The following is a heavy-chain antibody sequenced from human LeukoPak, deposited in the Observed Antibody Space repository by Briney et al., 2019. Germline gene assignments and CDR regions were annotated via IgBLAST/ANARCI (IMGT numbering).Heavy chain of an antibody. V-gene: IGHV1-46*01. CDR1: GYTFTFYY. D-gene: IGHD3-9*01. CDR2: INPTGGST. J-gene: IGHJ3*01. CDR3: AFTYYDILTGLFVDAFDV. Sequence: GASVKVSCKASGYTFTFYYIYWVRQAPGQGLEWMGIINPTGGSTTYAQKFQGRVAMTSDMSTNTLYMELSSLGSEDTAVYYCAFTYYDILTGLFVDAFDVWGQGTMVTVSS.